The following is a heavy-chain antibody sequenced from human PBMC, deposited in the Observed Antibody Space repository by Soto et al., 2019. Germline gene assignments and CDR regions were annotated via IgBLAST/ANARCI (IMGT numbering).Heavy chain of an antibody. J-gene: IGHJ4*02. V-gene: IGHV3-23*01. CDR3: AKLQSGRALDY. CDR2: ISGSGSGP. CDR1: GFTFSNYD. D-gene: IGHD6-25*01. Sequence: EVLLLESGGGLVQPGGSLRLSCAASGFTFSNYDMGWVRQAPGKGLELVSFISGSGSGPYYADSVKGLFTISRDNAENTLCLQMNSLRVEDTAVYYCAKLQSGRALDYWGQGTLVTVSS.